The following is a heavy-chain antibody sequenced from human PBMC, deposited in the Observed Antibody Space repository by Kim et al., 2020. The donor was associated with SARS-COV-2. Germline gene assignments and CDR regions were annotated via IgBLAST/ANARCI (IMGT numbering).Heavy chain of an antibody. V-gene: IGHV3-30-3*01. D-gene: IGHD3-22*01. CDR1: GFTFSNHA. CDR3: ARDRFSYDSSGYGPFDY. CDR2: ISPDGNNE. Sequence: GGSLRLSCAASGFTFSNHAIHWVRQAPGKGLEWVAVISPDGNNEYYADSVRGRITVSRDNSKNTLYLQMDSLRTEDTALYYCARDRFSYDSSGYGPFDYWGQGTLVTVSS. J-gene: IGHJ4*02.